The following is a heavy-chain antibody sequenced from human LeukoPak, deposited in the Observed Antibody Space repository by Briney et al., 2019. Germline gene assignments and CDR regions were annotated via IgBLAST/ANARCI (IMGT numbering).Heavy chain of an antibody. D-gene: IGHD4-17*01. Sequence: GGSLRLSCAASGFTVSSGYMSWVRQAPGKGLEWVSVIRSDGTTAYADSVKGRFTISRDNSKNTLYLQMNSLRAEDTAVYYCAKTPDTTVTFYYFDYWGQGTLVTVSS. CDR3: AKTPDTTVTFYYFDY. CDR1: GFTVSSGY. CDR2: IRSDGTT. V-gene: IGHV3-53*01. J-gene: IGHJ4*02.